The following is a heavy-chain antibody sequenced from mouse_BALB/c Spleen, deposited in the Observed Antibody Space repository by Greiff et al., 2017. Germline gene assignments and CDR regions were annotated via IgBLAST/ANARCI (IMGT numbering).Heavy chain of an antibody. J-gene: IGHJ1*01. Sequence: VQLKQSGAELVRSGASVKLSCTASGFNIKDYYMHWVKQRPEQGLEWIGRIDPANGNTKYDPKFQGKATITADTSSNTAYLQLSSLTSEDTAVYYCARKYFDVWGAGTTVTVSS. V-gene: IGHV14-3*02. CDR2: IDPANGNT. CDR1: GFNIKDYY. CDR3: ARKYFDV.